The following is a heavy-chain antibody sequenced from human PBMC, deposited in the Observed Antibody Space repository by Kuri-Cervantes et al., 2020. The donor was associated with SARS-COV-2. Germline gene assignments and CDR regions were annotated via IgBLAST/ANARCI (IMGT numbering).Heavy chain of an antibody. CDR2: INPSGGST. CDR1: GYTFTSYY. Sequence: ASVKVSCKASGYTFTSYYMHWVRQAPGQWLEWMGIINPSGGSTIYAQKFQGRVTMTRDTSTSTVYMELSRLRSEDTAVYYCARDEDSSCFDYWGQGTLVTVSS. CDR3: ARDEDSSCFDY. D-gene: IGHD6-19*01. V-gene: IGHV1-46*01. J-gene: IGHJ4*02.